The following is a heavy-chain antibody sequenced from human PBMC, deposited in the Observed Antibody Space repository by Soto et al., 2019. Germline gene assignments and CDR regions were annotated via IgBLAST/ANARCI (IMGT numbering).Heavy chain of an antibody. CDR3: ATDLGGTAAIYQYGMDV. V-gene: IGHV1-24*01. CDR1: GHSLTELS. Sequence: QVQLVQSGAEVKKPGASVKVSCKVSGHSLTELSIHWVRQAPGKGLEWMGGFDPEDGETIYAQQFQGRITMYGDTSTDTAYMELSSLRSEDTAVYYCATDLGGTAAIYQYGMDVWGQGTTVTVSS. D-gene: IGHD2-2*01. J-gene: IGHJ6*02. CDR2: FDPEDGET.